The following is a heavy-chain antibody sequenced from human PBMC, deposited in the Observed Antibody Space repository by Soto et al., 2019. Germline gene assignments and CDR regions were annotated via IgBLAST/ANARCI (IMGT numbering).Heavy chain of an antibody. Sequence: GGSLRLSCAASGFTFSSYSMNWVRQAPGKGLEWVSYISSSSSTIYYADSVKGRFTISRDNAKNSLYLQMNSLRDEDTAVYYCARGLYYYDSSGYWGYWGQGTLVTV. CDR2: ISSSSSTI. CDR1: GFTFSSYS. J-gene: IGHJ4*02. V-gene: IGHV3-48*02. CDR3: ARGLYYYDSSGYWGY. D-gene: IGHD3-22*01.